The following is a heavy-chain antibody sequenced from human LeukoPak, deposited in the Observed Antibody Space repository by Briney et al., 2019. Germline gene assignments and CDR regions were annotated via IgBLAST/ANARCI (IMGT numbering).Heavy chain of an antibody. V-gene: IGHV1-2*02. CDR3: ARASYYDILTGYFDY. Sequence: ASVKVSCKASEYTFTGYYMHWVRQAPGQGLEWMGWINPNSGGTNYAQKFQGRVTMTRDTSISTAYMELSRLRSEDTAVYYCARASYYDILTGYFDYWGQGALVTVSS. CDR1: EYTFTGYY. J-gene: IGHJ4*02. D-gene: IGHD3-9*01. CDR2: INPNSGGT.